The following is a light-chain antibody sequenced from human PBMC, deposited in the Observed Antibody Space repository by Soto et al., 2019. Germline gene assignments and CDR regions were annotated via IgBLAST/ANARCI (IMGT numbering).Light chain of an antibody. Sequence: DIPMTQSPSSVSASVGDRVTITFRARQVSSSWLAWYQQKPGKAPKCLIYAATSLQSGVPSRFSGSGSGTDFTLTISSLQPEDFATYYCQQANSFPITFGQGTRLEIK. CDR3: QQANSFPIT. CDR2: AAT. J-gene: IGKJ5*01. CDR1: QVSSSW. V-gene: IGKV1-12*01.